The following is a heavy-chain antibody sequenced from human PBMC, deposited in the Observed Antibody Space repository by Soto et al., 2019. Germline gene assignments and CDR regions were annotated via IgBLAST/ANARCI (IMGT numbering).Heavy chain of an antibody. D-gene: IGHD3-22*01. Sequence: NPSETLSLTCTVSGGSISSGGYYWSWIRQHPGKGLEWIGYIYYSGSTYYNPSLKSRVTISVDTSKNQFSLKLSSVTAADTAVYYCARTSPYYYDSSGYYYVSWFDPWGQGTLVTVSS. CDR3: ARTSPYYYDSSGYYYVSWFDP. V-gene: IGHV4-31*03. J-gene: IGHJ5*02. CDR2: IYYSGST. CDR1: GGSISSGGYY.